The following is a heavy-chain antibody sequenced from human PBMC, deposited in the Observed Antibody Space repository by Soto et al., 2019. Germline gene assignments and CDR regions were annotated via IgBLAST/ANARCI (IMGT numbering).Heavy chain of an antibody. CDR2: ISGSGGST. Sequence: PGGSLRLSCAASGFTFTTFAMSWVRQTPGKGLEWVPSISGSGGSTSYADSVKGRFTISRDKSQNTVFLQMNSLRDEDTAVYYCARDISSAWSKNWFDPWGQGTLVTVSS. V-gene: IGHV3-23*01. CDR1: GFTFTTFA. D-gene: IGHD6-19*01. J-gene: IGHJ5*02. CDR3: ARDISSAWSKNWFDP.